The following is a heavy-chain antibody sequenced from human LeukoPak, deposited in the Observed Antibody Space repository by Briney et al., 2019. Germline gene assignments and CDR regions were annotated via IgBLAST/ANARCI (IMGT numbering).Heavy chain of an antibody. CDR2: ISSSSSYI. CDR1: GFTFSSYS. V-gene: IGHV3-21*01. CDR3: ARVRYYDSSGYYYGY. Sequence: GGSLRLSCAASGFTFSSYSMNWVRQAPGKGREWVSSISSSSSYIYYADSVKGRFTISRDNAKNPLYLQMNSLRAEDTAVYYCARVRYYDSSGYYYGYWGQGTLVTVSS. J-gene: IGHJ4*02. D-gene: IGHD3-22*01.